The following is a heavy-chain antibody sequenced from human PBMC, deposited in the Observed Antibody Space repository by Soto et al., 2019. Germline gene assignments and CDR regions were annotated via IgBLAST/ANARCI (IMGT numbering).Heavy chain of an antibody. Sequence: QLQVQESGSGLVKPSQTLSLTCAVSGGSISRGGSSWSWIRQSPGKGLEWIGLIYHSGSTYYNPSLNRRVTMSLDRSKNQFCLKLTSVTAADTAVYYCAGGGGWIAPTYSLCDPWGQGALVTVSS. J-gene: IGHJ5*02. D-gene: IGHD2-21*01. V-gene: IGHV4-30-2*06. CDR3: AGGGGWIAPTYSLCDP. CDR2: IYHSGST. CDR1: GGSISRGGSS.